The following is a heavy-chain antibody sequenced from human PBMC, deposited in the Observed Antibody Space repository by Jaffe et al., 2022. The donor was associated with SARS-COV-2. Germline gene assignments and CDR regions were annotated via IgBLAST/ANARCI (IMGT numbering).Heavy chain of an antibody. J-gene: IGHJ4*02. CDR2: IKTKTDGGTT. D-gene: IGHD4-17*01. V-gene: IGHV3-15*01. CDR3: TTLGNGDYEDGDY. Sequence: EVHLVESGGGLVKPGGSLRLSCAASGFTFSNAWMSWVRQAPGKGLEWVGRIKTKTDGGTTDYAAPVKGRFTISRDDSKNTLYLQMNSLKTEDTAVYFCTTLGNGDYEDGDYWGQGTLVTVSS. CDR1: GFTFSNAW.